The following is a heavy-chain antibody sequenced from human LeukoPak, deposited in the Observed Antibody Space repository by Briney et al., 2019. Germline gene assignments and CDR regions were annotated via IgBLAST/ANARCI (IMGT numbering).Heavy chain of an antibody. D-gene: IGHD4-11*01. V-gene: IGHV1-69*13. CDR2: IIPIFGTA. CDR1: GGTFSSYA. J-gene: IGHJ4*02. CDR3: ARWGYSNYYTGYYFDY. Sequence: SVKVSCKASGGTFSSYAISWVRQAPGQGLEWMGGIIPIFGTANYAQKFQGRVTITADESTSTAYMELSSLRSEDTAVYYCARWGYSNYYTGYYFDYWGQGTLVTVSS.